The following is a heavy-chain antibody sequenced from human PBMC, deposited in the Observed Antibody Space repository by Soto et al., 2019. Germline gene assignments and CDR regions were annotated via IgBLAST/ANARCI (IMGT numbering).Heavy chain of an antibody. CDR3: ARLDCNSTSGYAKGYYHHYYMDV. CDR2: ISSSSTYI. J-gene: IGHJ6*03. V-gene: IGHV3-21*01. D-gene: IGHD2-2*01. Sequence: EVQLVESGGGLVKPGGSLRLSCAAAGFSFSSYTMNWVRQAPGKGLEWVSSISSSSTYIYYADSVKGRFIISRDNAKNSLYLHMNRLRAEETAVFYCARLDCNSTSGYAKGYYHHYYMDVWGKGTTVTV. CDR1: GFSFSSYT.